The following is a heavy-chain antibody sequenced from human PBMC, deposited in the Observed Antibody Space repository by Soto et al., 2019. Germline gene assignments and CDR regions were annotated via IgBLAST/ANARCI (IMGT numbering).Heavy chain of an antibody. Sequence: SETLSLTCSVSGASIRSYYCHWIRQHPGKGLEWIGYIYYSGATYYNPSLRSRVAISLDKSKNEFSLKLRSVTAADTAVYYCATASGAYSYDRAYWGQGTLVTV. D-gene: IGHD3-22*01. CDR1: GASIRSYY. V-gene: IGHV4-59*06. CDR3: ATASGAYSYDRAY. J-gene: IGHJ4*02. CDR2: IYYSGAT.